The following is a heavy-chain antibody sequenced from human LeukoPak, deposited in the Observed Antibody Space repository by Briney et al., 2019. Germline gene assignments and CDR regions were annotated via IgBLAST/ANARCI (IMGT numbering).Heavy chain of an antibody. CDR1: GFIFNNYG. D-gene: IGHD3-22*01. CDR3: AKGSSGYFADL. J-gene: IGHJ5*02. Sequence: PGGSLRLSCAASGFIFNNYGLIWVRQAPGKGLEWVSAISNDGGGTQYADFVEGRFTISRDNPKNTLFLQMSSLRAEDTALYYCAKGSSGYFADLWGQGTLVTVSS. V-gene: IGHV3-23*01. CDR2: ISNDGGGT.